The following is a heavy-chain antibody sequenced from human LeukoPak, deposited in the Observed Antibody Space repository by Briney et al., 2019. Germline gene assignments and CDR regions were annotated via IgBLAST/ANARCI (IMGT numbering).Heavy chain of an antibody. Sequence: GGSLRLSCAASGFTFSSYVMSWVRQAPGKGLEWVSAISGGGGGTYYADSVKGRFTISRDNSKNTLYLQMNSLRADDTAVYYCAKGRGSSWYSAFDYWGQGTLVTVSS. D-gene: IGHD6-13*01. CDR3: AKGRGSSWYSAFDY. V-gene: IGHV3-23*01. CDR2: ISGGGGGT. CDR1: GFTFSSYV. J-gene: IGHJ4*02.